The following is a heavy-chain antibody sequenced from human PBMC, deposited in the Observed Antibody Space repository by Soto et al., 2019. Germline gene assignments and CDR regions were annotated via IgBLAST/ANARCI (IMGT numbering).Heavy chain of an antibody. CDR3: AREETYYYGSGSYSDV. Sequence: GGSLRLSCAASGFTFSSYSMNWVRQAPGKGLEWVSSISSSSSYIYYADSVKGRFTISRDNAKNSLYLQMNSLRAEDTAVYYCAREETYYYGSGSYSDVWGQGTTVTVSS. CDR1: GFTFSSYS. J-gene: IGHJ6*02. CDR2: ISSSSSYI. D-gene: IGHD3-10*01. V-gene: IGHV3-21*01.